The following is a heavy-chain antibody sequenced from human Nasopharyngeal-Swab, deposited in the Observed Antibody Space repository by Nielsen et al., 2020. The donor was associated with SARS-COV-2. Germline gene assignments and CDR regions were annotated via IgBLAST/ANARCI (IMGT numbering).Heavy chain of an antibody. CDR3: ARSHIVVVTDAFDI. CDR1: GYTFTGYY. D-gene: IGHD2-21*02. CDR2: INPNSGGT. V-gene: IGHV1-2*04. Sequence: ASVKVSCKASGYTFTGYYMHWVRQAPGQGLEWMGWINPNSGGTNYAQKFQGWVTMTRDTSISTAYMELSRLRSDDTAVYYCARSHIVVVTDAFDIWGQGTMVTVPS. J-gene: IGHJ3*02.